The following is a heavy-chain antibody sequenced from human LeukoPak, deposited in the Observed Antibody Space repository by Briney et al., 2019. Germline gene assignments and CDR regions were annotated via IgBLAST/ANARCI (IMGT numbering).Heavy chain of an antibody. Sequence: GGSLRLSCTASGFTFSTSSINWVRQAPGKGLEWISYIRGSSTTIYYADSVKGRFTISRDNAKNSVYLQMDSLRAEDTAVYFCATDSRSPCGTAACYGPYFDYWGQGTLVTVSS. CDR3: ATDSRSPCGTAACYGPYFDY. CDR2: IRGSSTTI. J-gene: IGHJ4*02. D-gene: IGHD2-15*01. CDR1: GFTFSTSS. V-gene: IGHV3-48*01.